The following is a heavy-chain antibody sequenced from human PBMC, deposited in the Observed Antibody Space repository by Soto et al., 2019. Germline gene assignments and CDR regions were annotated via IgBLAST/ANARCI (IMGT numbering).Heavy chain of an antibody. D-gene: IGHD3-3*01. CDR3: ARGAGTIPAPLP. J-gene: IGHJ5*02. CDR1: GYAFTVDF. Sequence: VSLNVSWKASGYAFTVDFGHWGLQAPRQGLEWVGYINPNSGATKYAPRFQGRVTMTSDTSIRTAYMDLSNLRSDDTAVYYCARGAGTIPAPLPWGPGTLVTVSS. CDR2: INPNSGAT. V-gene: IGHV1-2*02.